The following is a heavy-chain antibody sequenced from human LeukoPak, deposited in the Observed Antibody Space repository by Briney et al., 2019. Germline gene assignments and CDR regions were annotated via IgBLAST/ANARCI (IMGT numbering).Heavy chain of an antibody. CDR1: GFIFDDYA. D-gene: IGHD1-26*01. J-gene: IGHJ4*02. CDR2: ISWDSDSI. V-gene: IGHV3-9*01. Sequence: GGSLRLSCAASGFIFDDYAMHWVRQAPGKGLEWVSGISWDSDSIDYADSVKGRFTISRDNAKNSLYLQMNSLRAEDTAVYYCASTGSYPYYFDYWGQGTLLTVSS. CDR3: ASTGSYPYYFDY.